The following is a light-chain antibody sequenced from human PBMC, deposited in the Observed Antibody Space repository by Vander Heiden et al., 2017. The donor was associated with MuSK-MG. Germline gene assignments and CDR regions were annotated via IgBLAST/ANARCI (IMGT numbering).Light chain of an antibody. V-gene: IGKV1-39*01. J-gene: IGKJ2*01. CDR2: AAS. Sequence: DIQMTQSPSSLSASVGDRVTITCRASQSISSYLNWYQQKPGKAPKLLIYAASSLQSGVPSRLSGSGSGTDFTLTISRLQPEDFATYYCQQSDSAPSTFGPGTKLEIK. CDR3: QQSDSAPST. CDR1: QSISSY.